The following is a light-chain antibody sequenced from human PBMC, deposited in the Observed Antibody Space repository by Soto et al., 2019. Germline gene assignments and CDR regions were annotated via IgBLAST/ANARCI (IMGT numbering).Light chain of an antibody. CDR2: DAS. V-gene: IGKV3-11*01. Sequence: EIVLTQSPATLSLSPGERATLSCRASQSVSSYLAWYQQKPGQAPRLLIYDASNRATGIPARFSGSGSGTDFTLTSSSLEPEDFAVYYCQQRSNWSFGQGNKLEIK. CDR1: QSVSSY. CDR3: QQRSNWS. J-gene: IGKJ2*01.